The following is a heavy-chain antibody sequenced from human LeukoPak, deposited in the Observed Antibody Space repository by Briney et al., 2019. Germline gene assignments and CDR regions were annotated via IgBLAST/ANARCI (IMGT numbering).Heavy chain of an antibody. J-gene: IGHJ4*02. V-gene: IGHV1-3*01. CDR3: ARVRTVVMDY. CDR2: INAGNGNT. CDR1: GYTFTSYA. Sequence: ASVKVSCKASGYTFTSYAMHWERQAPGQRLEWMGWINAGNGNTTYSQKFQGRVTITRDTSASTAYMELSSLRSEDTAVYYCARVRTVVMDYWGQGTLVTVSS. D-gene: IGHD4-23*01.